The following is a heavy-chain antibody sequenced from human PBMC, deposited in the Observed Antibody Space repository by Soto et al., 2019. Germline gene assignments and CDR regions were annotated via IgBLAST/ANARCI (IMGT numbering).Heavy chain of an antibody. J-gene: IGHJ6*02. CDR3: ARLNGYCVRGSCHGHYAMDV. V-gene: IGHV4-39*01. CDR2: VYYGGRS. CDR1: SAPVSSTTYT. Sequence: QLQLQESGPGLVKPSETLSLTCTVSSAPVSSTTYTWGWIRQPPGKGLEWVASVYYGGRSYYNPTLNSRVTISVDTSKNQFSLKMTSVTAADTAVYDCARLNGYCVRGSCHGHYAMDVWGQGTTVTVSS. D-gene: IGHD2-15*01.